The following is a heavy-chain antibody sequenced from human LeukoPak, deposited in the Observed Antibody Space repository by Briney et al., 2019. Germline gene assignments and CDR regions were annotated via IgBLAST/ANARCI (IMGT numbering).Heavy chain of an antibody. CDR2: ISSSSTI. D-gene: IGHD7-27*01. J-gene: IGHJ4*02. V-gene: IGHV3-48*04. CDR3: ARFRQLGTDY. Sequence: GGSLRLSCAASGFTFSSYSMDWVRQAPGKGLEWVSYISSSSTIYYADSVKGRFTISRDNAKNSLYLQMNSLRAEDTAVYYCARFRQLGTDYWGQGTLVTVSS. CDR1: GFTFSSYS.